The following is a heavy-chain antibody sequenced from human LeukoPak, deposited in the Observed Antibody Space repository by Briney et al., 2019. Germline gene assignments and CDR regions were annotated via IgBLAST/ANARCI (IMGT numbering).Heavy chain of an antibody. J-gene: IGHJ4*02. CDR3: ARGWGPAYCGGDCHRHFDY. Sequence: SETLSLTCAVSGVSISSGGYSRSWIRQPPRKELECIGFIYYRGSTYYNPSLKSRVTISVDTSKNQFSPKLTSVTAADTAVYYCARGWGPAYCGGDCHRHFDYWGQGTLVTVSS. V-gene: IGHV4-30-4*07. D-gene: IGHD2-21*02. CDR1: GVSISSGGYS. CDR2: IYYRGST.